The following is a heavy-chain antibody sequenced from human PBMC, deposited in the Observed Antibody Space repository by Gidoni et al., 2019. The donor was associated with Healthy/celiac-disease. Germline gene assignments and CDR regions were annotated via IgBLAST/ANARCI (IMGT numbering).Heavy chain of an antibody. J-gene: IGHJ4*02. CDR3: ARDLGYCSGGSCHELDY. V-gene: IGHV3-33*01. D-gene: IGHD2-15*01. CDR1: GFTFSSYC. CDR2: IWYDGSNK. Sequence: QVQLVESGGGVVQPGRSLRLSCAASGFTFSSYCMHWVRQAPGKGLEWVAVIWYDGSNKYYADSVKGRFTISRDNSKNTLYLQMNSLRAEDTAVYYCARDLGYCSGGSCHELDYWGQGTLVTVSS.